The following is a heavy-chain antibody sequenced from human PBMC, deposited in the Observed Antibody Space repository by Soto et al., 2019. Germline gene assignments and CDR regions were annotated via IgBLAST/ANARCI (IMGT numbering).Heavy chain of an antibody. Sequence: PGGSLRLSCAASGLTFNLYNMNWVRQAPGKGLEWVSSISSSNAYIHYADSVRGRFTISRDNDKKSVELQMNSLRVEDTAVYYCVSPATHGRKYYSQWWGHGTLVTVSS. D-gene: IGHD1-26*01. CDR3: VSPATHGRKYYSQW. V-gene: IGHV3-21*01. CDR2: ISSSNAYI. CDR1: GLTFNLYN. J-gene: IGHJ1*01.